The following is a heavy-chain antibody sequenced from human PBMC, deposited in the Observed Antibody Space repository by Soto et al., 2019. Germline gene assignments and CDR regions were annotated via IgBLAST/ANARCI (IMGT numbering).Heavy chain of an antibody. V-gene: IGHV3-33*01. J-gene: IGHJ4*02. CDR3: ARGDYYDSSAPGY. CDR2: IWYDGSNK. CDR1: GFTFSSYG. D-gene: IGHD3-22*01. Sequence: QVQLVESGGGVVQPGRSLRLSCAASGFTFSSYGMHWVRQAPGKGLEWVAVIWYDGSNKYYADSVKGRFTISRDNSKNTLYLQMNSLRAKDTAVYYCARGDYYDSSAPGYWGQGTLVTVSS.